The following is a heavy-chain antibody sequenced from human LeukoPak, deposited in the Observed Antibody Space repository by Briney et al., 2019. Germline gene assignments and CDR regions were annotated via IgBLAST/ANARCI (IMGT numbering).Heavy chain of an antibody. J-gene: IGHJ5*02. CDR2: ISSSGSTI. V-gene: IGHV3-48*02. CDR1: GFSFSSYA. D-gene: IGHD1-26*01. Sequence: GGSPRLSCAASGFSFSSYAMNWVRQAPGKGLEGVSYISSSGSTIYYADSVKGRFTISRDNAKNSLYLQMNSLRDDDMALYYCARGNSGSYSQDWFDPWGQGTLVTVSS. CDR3: ARGNSGSYSQDWFDP.